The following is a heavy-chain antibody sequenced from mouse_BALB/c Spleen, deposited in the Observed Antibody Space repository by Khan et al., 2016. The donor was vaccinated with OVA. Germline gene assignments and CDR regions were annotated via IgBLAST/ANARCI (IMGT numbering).Heavy chain of an antibody. CDR3: AKLTLDYYSMDY. CDR1: GFSLTSYG. D-gene: IGHD1-1*01. Sequence: VQLQESGPGLVAPSQSLSITCTVSGFSLTSYGVSWVRQPPGKGLEWLGVIWGEGSTNYHSALLSRLIIIKDNSKSQVFLILISLLTDDTATYYWAKLTLDYYSMDYGGQGTSVTVSS. V-gene: IGHV2-3*01. CDR2: IWGEGST. J-gene: IGHJ4*01.